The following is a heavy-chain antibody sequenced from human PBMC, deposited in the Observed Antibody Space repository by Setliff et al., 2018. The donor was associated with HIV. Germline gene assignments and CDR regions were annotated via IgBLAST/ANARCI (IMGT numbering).Heavy chain of an antibody. CDR3: ARDYYDLSSYHHYRHDCFDP. CDR2: ISANDGRT. V-gene: IGHV1-18*01. CDR1: GYTFTSYG. Sequence: ASVKVFCKASGYTFTSYGISWVRQAPGQGLEWMGWISANDGRTNHAQNFQDRVTMTTDTATSTAYMELRSLRSDDTAVYYCARDYYDLSSYHHYRHDCFDPWGQGTLVTVSS. D-gene: IGHD3-10*01. J-gene: IGHJ5*02.